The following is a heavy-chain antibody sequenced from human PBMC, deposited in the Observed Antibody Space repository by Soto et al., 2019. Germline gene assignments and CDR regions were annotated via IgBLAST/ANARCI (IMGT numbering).Heavy chain of an antibody. J-gene: IGHJ4*02. CDR2: ISSSSSYI. V-gene: IGHV3-21*01. Sequence: GGSLRLSCAASGFTFSSYSMNWVRQAPGKGLEWVSSISSSSSYIYYADSVKGRFTISRDNAKNSLYLQMNSLRAEDTAVYYCARDLGYYDSSGYYYIYYFDYWGQGTLVTVSS. CDR1: GFTFSSYS. D-gene: IGHD3-22*01. CDR3: ARDLGYYDSSGYYYIYYFDY.